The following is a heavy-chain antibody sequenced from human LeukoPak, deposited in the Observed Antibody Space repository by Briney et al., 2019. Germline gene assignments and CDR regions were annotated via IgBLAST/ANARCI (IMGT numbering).Heavy chain of an antibody. J-gene: IGHJ4*02. CDR1: GYTFSSYG. D-gene: IGHD1-26*01. CDR2: ISAYNGDT. CDR3: ARDGGSGSYYYFDY. Sequence: ASVKVSCKATGYTFSSYGISWVRQAPGQGLEWMGWISAYNGDTNYAQKLQGRLTMTTDTSTSTAYMELRSLRSDDTAVYYCARDGGSGSYYYFDYWGQGTLVTVSS. V-gene: IGHV1-18*01.